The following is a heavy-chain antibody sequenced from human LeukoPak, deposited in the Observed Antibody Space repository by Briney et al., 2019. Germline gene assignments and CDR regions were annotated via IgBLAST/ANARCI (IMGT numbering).Heavy chain of an antibody. CDR3: AREFGGSASGAGY. V-gene: IGHV3-21*01. J-gene: IGHJ4*02. CDR1: GFTFSFYS. D-gene: IGHD3-10*01. Sequence: PGGSLRLSCAASGFTFSFYSMIRHRQAPGKGPVWVSSMSVSSGLISSADSVKGRFTVTRDNAKNSLYLQMNSLRAEDTAVYYCAREFGGSASGAGYWGQGTLVTVSS. CDR2: MSVSSGLI.